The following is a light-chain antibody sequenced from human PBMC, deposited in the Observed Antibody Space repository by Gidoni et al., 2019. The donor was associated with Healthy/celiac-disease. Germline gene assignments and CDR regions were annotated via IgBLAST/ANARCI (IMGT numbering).Light chain of an antibody. CDR3: QQYYSTPET. CDR2: WAS. Sequence: DIVMTQSPDSLAVSLGERATINCKSSQSVFYSSNNKNYLAWYQQKPGQPPKLLMYWASTRESGVPDRFSGSGSGTDFTLTISSLQAEDVAVYYCQQYYSTPETFXQXTKVEIK. V-gene: IGKV4-1*01. J-gene: IGKJ1*01. CDR1: QSVFYSSNNKNY.